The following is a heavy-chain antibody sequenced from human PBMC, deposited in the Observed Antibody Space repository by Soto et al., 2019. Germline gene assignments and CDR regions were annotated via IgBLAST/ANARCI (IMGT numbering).Heavy chain of an antibody. Sequence: QVQLQESGPGLVKPSQTLSLTCXXXGXXXXXXXXXXXXXRQHLAKGMEWIGYIYYSGSTYHNPXLXXXXXXXXXXXXXXXXXXXXXXTAXDTXVFYCARGVDPWGQGTLVTVSS. CDR2: IYYSGST. D-gene: IGHD2-21*02. V-gene: IGHV4-31*01. J-gene: IGHJ5*02. CDR3: ARGVDP. CDR1: GXXXXXXXXX.